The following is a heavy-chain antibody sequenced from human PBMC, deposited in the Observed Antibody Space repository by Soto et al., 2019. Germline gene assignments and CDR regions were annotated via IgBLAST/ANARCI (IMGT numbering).Heavy chain of an antibody. CDR3: AKDSLYCYGSGHRKGLDY. J-gene: IGHJ4*02. CDR1: GFTFSNYG. CDR2: ISGSSATT. Sequence: EVQLLESGGGLVQPGGSLRLSCAASGFTFSNYGMIWVRQAPGKGLEWVSSISGSSATTYSADTVKGRFTISRDNSKNTLDLKMISLRAKDTVVYYCAKDSLYCYGSGHRKGLDYWGQGTLVTVSS. D-gene: IGHD3-10*01. V-gene: IGHV3-23*01.